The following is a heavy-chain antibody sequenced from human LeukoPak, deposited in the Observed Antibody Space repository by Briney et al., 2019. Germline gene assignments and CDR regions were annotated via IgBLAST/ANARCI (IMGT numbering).Heavy chain of an antibody. CDR2: IYTSGST. J-gene: IGHJ4*02. CDR1: GGSFSSYY. D-gene: IGHD2-2*01. V-gene: IGHV4-4*09. CDR3: ARHAPPHYYFDY. Sequence: SETLSLTCAVYGGSFSSYYWSWIRQPPGKGLEWIGYIYTSGSTKYNPSLKSRVTMSVDTSKNQFSLKLSSVTAADTAVYYCARHAPPHYYFDYWGQGTLVTVSS.